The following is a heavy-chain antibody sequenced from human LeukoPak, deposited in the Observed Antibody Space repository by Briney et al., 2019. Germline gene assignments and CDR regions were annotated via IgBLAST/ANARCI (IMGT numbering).Heavy chain of an antibody. CDR3: ARDLYYYGSGNYVPGFPDY. CDR1: GFTFSSYE. V-gene: IGHV3-48*03. CDR2: ISGSGSTI. J-gene: IGHJ4*02. Sequence: GGSLRLSCAASGFTFSSYEMNWVRQAPGKGLEWVSYISGSGSTIYYANSVKGRFTISRDDAKNSLYLQMNSLRAEDTAVYYCARDLYYYGSGNYVPGFPDYWGQGTLVTVSS. D-gene: IGHD3-10*01.